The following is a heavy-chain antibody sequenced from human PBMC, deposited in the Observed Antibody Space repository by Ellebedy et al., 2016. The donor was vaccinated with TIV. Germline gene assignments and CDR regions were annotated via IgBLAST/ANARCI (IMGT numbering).Heavy chain of an antibody. V-gene: IGHV1-46*01. CDR1: GYTFTTYY. CDR3: GRAFGYYDSSGDSLYFQH. J-gene: IGHJ1*01. CDR2: INPSDGSA. Sequence: ASVKVSCKASGYTFTTYYIHWVRQAPGQGLEWIGIINPSDGSASSAQKFQARVTMTTDTSTSPVYMELSSLRSDDTAVYYCGRAFGYYDSSGDSLYFQHWGQGTLVTVSS. D-gene: IGHD3-22*01.